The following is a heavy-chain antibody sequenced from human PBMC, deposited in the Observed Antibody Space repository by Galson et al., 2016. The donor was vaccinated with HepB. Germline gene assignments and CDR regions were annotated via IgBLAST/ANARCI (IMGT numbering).Heavy chain of an antibody. CDR2: IDPRSDVI. CDR3: ARQSHIARTVFDY. V-gene: IGHV3-11*06. J-gene: IGHJ4*02. D-gene: IGHD1-20*01. Sequence: SLRLSCAVSGFPFSAYVKAWIRQTPERGLECISYIDPRSDVIHHSDSVEGRFTISRDNAKTSLFLQMNSLRAEDTAVYYCARQSHIARTVFDYWGQGTLVTVSS. CDR1: GFPFSAYV.